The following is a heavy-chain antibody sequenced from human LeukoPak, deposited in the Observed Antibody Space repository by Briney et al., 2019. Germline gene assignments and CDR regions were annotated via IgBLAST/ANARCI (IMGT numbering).Heavy chain of an antibody. V-gene: IGHV3-30*02. J-gene: IGHJ4*02. CDR3: ASLRPRGMYSSGWPADY. D-gene: IGHD6-19*01. CDR2: IRYDGSNK. CDR1: GFTFSSYG. Sequence: GGSLRLSCAASGFTFSSYGMHWVRQAPGKGLEWVAFIRYDGSNKHYADSVKGRFTISRDNSKNTLYLQMNSLRAEDTAVYYCASLRPRGMYSSGWPADYWGQGTLVTVSS.